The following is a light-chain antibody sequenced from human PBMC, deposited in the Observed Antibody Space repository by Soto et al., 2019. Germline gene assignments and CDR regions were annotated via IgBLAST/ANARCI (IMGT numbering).Light chain of an antibody. J-gene: IGKJ3*01. CDR1: QSISRY. V-gene: IGKV1-39*01. CDR2: GAT. Sequence: DIQMTQSPSSLSASVGDTVTITCRASQSISRYLNWYQQKPGKAPNLLIYGATSLQSGVPSRFSGSGSATDFTLTISSLQPEDFATYFCQQSYNFLFTFDPGTKVDI. CDR3: QQSYNFLFT.